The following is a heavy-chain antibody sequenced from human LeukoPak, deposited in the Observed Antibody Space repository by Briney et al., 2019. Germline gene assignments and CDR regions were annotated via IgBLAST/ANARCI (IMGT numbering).Heavy chain of an antibody. J-gene: IGHJ5*02. CDR2: IYYSGST. CDR1: GGSISSYY. CDR3: ARQVATPTKNWFDP. V-gene: IGHV4-59*08. D-gene: IGHD5-12*01. Sequence: SETLSLTCTVSGGSISSYYWSWIRQPPGKGLEWIGYIYYSGSTNYNPSLKSRVTISVDTSKNQFPLKLSSVTAADTAVYYCARQVATPTKNWFDPWGQGTLVTVSS.